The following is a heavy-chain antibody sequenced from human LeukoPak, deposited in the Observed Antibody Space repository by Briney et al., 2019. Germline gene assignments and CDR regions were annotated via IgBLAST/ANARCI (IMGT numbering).Heavy chain of an antibody. Sequence: ASVKVSCKASAGTFSSYAISWVRQAPGQGLEWMGRIIPIFGTANYAQKFQGRVTITTDESTSTAYMELSSLRSEDTAVYYCAREMSGDTDYWGQGTLVTVSS. V-gene: IGHV1-69*05. D-gene: IGHD2-21*01. CDR3: AREMSGDTDY. CDR1: AGTFSSYA. J-gene: IGHJ4*02. CDR2: IIPIFGTA.